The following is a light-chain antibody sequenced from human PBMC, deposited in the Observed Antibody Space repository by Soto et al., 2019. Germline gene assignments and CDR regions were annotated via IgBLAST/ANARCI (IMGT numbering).Light chain of an antibody. CDR1: SSDVGGYNS. J-gene: IGLJ1*01. CDR2: EVS. CDR3: SSYAGSSNV. Sequence: QSVLTQPASVSGSPGQSITISCTGTSSDVGGYNSVSWYQHHPGKAPKLMIYEVSNRPSGVSNRFSGSKSGNTASLAISGLQAEDEADYYCSSYAGSSNVFGTGTKVTVL. V-gene: IGLV2-14*01.